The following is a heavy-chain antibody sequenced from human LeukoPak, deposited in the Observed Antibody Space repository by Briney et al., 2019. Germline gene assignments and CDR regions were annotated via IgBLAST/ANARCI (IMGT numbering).Heavy chain of an antibody. J-gene: IGHJ5*02. Sequence: SVTLSLTCTVSGGSISSYYWSWIRQPPGKGLEWIGYIYYSGSTNYNPSLKSRVTISVDTSKNQFSLKLSSVTAADTAVYYCAREERITIFGVVSNWFDPWGQGTLVTVSS. V-gene: IGHV4-59*01. CDR1: GGSISSYY. CDR2: IYYSGST. CDR3: AREERITIFGVVSNWFDP. D-gene: IGHD3-3*01.